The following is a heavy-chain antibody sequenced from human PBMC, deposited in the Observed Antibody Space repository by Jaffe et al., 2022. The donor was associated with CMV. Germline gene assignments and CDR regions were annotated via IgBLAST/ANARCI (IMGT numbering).Heavy chain of an antibody. CDR1: GGSISSYY. CDR2: IYYSGST. J-gene: IGHJ4*02. CDR3: ARLDKQWLVPTGL. Sequence: QVQLQESGPGLVKPSETLSLTCTVSGGSISSYYWSWIRQPPGKGLEWIGYIYYSGSTNYNPSLKSRVTISVDTSKNQFSLKLSSVTAADTAVYYCARLDKQWLVPTGLWGQGTLVTVSS. V-gene: IGHV4-59*08. D-gene: IGHD6-19*01.